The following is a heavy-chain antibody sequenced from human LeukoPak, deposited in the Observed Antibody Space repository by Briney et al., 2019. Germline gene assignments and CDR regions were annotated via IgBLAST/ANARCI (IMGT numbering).Heavy chain of an antibody. CDR2: ISGSGGST. CDR1: GFTFSSYA. V-gene: IGHV3-23*01. Sequence: GGSLRLSCAASGFTFSSYAMSWVRQAPGKGLEWVSAISGSGGSTYYADSVKGRFIISRDNSKNTLYLQMNSLRAEDTAVYYCATDGIVVVPAAISDAFDIWGQGTMVTVSS. CDR3: ATDGIVVVPAAISDAFDI. J-gene: IGHJ3*02. D-gene: IGHD2-2*02.